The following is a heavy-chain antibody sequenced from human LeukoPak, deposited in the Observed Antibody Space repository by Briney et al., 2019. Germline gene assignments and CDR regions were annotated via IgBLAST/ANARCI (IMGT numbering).Heavy chain of an antibody. V-gene: IGHV3-23*01. CDR3: ATPRGTVATGAVY. CDR2: ISGSGTNT. CDR1: GFTFRSYA. Sequence: GGSRRLSWVASGFTFRSYAMSWVRQAPGKGLEWVSAISGSGTNTYYADAVKGRFTISRDNSKNTLYLQMNNLRAEDTAVYYCATPRGTVATGAVYWGQGTLVTVSS. D-gene: IGHD4-23*01. J-gene: IGHJ4*02.